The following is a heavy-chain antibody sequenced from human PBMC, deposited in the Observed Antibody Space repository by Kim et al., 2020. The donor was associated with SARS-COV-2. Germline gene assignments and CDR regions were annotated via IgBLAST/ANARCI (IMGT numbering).Heavy chain of an antibody. V-gene: IGHV1-69*13. Sequence: SVKVSCKASGGTFSSYAISWVRQAPGQGLEWMGGIIPIFGTANYAQKFQGRVTITADESTSTAYMELSSLRSEDTAVYYCARGRPIAAAGPFDYWGQGTLVTVSS. CDR2: IIPIFGTA. D-gene: IGHD6-13*01. CDR1: GGTFSSYA. J-gene: IGHJ4*02. CDR3: ARGRPIAAAGPFDY.